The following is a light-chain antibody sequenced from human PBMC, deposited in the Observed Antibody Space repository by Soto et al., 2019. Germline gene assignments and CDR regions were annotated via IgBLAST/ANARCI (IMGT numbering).Light chain of an antibody. CDR3: QQYNNWPFT. CDR2: GAS. V-gene: IGKV3-15*01. Sequence: EVVMTQSPATLSLSPGERATLSCRASQSVSSNLAWYQQKPGQAPRLLIYGASTRATGIPASFIGNGSGTEFTLTASSLQPEDFAVYYCQQYNNWPFTFGPGTKVDV. J-gene: IGKJ3*01. CDR1: QSVSSN.